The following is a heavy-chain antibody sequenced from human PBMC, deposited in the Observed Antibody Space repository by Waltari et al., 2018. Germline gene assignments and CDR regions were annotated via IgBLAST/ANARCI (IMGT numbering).Heavy chain of an antibody. Sequence: QVQLVQSGAEVKKPGASVKVSCKASGYTFTGYYMHWVRQAPGQGLEWMGRINPNSGGTNYAQKFQGRVTMTRDTSISTAYMELSRLRSDDTAVYYCARECGDYNYYYYYGMDVWGQGTTVTVSS. J-gene: IGHJ6*02. V-gene: IGHV1-2*06. CDR3: ARECGDYNYYYYYGMDV. D-gene: IGHD4-17*01. CDR1: GYTFTGYY. CDR2: INPNSGGT.